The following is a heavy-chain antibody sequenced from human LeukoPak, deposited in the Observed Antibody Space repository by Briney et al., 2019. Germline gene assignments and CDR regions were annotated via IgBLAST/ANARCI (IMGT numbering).Heavy chain of an antibody. CDR2: IYPGDSDT. D-gene: IGHD1-26*01. J-gene: IGHJ4*02. V-gene: IGHV5-51*01. CDR3: ARLNDVGARAFDY. CDR1: GYGITSYW. Sequence: GESLKISCKGSGYGITSYWIGWVRQMPGKGLEWMGIIYPGDSDTRYSPSFQGQVTISADKSISTAYLQWSSQKASDTAMYYCARLNDVGARAFDYWGQGTLVTVSS.